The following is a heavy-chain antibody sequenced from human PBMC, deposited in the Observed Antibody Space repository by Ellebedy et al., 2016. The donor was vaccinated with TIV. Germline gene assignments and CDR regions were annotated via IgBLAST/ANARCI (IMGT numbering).Heavy chain of an antibody. V-gene: IGHV3-53*01. CDR2: IYSGGST. Sequence: GESLKISCAASGFTVSSNYMSWVRQAPGKGLEWVSVIYSGGSTYYADSVKGRFTISRDNSKNTLYLQMNSLRAGDTAMYYCARASSGFDLWGRGTLVTVSS. CDR3: ARASSGFDL. D-gene: IGHD6-19*01. CDR1: GFTVSSNY. J-gene: IGHJ2*01.